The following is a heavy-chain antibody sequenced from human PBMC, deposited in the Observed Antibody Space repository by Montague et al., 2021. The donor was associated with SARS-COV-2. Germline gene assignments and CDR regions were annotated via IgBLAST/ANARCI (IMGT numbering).Heavy chain of an antibody. J-gene: IGHJ6*02. Sequence: SLRLSCATSGFSFEDYAMIWVRQAPGKGLEWVAFLRNKAYGGTIEYAASLKDRFIVSRDDSKATAYLQMTSLITEDTAVYYCGRAKSGRNYYHFYYAMDVWGQGTAVTVSS. CDR3: GRAKSGRNYYHFYYAMDV. CDR1: GFSFEDYA. V-gene: IGHV3-49*04. CDR2: LRNKAYGGTI. D-gene: IGHD1-7*01.